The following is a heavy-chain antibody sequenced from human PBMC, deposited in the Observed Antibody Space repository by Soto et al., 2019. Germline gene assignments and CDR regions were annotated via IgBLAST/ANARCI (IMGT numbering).Heavy chain of an antibody. CDR1: AGTFRSYA. D-gene: IGHD1-26*01. Sequence: SVKVSCKAAAGTFRSYAMSWVRQAPGQGLEWMGGIIPMFGTPNYAQNFKGRLTITADESTRTAYMELSSLRSDDTAVYYCARDGAIVGATGGWFDPWGQGTLVTVSS. V-gene: IGHV1-69*13. J-gene: IGHJ5*02. CDR3: ARDGAIVGATGGWFDP. CDR2: IIPMFGTP.